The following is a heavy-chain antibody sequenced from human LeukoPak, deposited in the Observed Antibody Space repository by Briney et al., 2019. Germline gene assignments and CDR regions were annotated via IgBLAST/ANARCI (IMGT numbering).Heavy chain of an antibody. V-gene: IGHV4-59*01. CDR3: ATGRVYYGSEY. CDR2: VYYTGTT. J-gene: IGHJ4*02. D-gene: IGHD3-10*01. Sequence: PSETLPLTCSVPGGAITSYYWSWIRQPPGKGLEWIGYVYYTGTTNYNPSLRSRVTISLDTPNNQFSPKLRSVTSADTAVYYCATGRVYYGSEYWGQGTLVTVSS. CDR1: GGAITSYY.